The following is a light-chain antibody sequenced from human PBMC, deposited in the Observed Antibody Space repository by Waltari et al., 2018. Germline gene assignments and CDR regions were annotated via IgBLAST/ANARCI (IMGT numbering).Light chain of an antibody. CDR1: RSISSW. CDR2: KAS. Sequence: DIQMTQSPSTLSASVGDRVPITCRASRSISSWLAWYQQKPGKAPSLLIYKASSLKSGVPSRFSGSGSGTEFTLTISSLQPDDFASYYCQQYYDSSTFGQGTKLELK. CDR3: QQYYDSST. J-gene: IGKJ1*01. V-gene: IGKV1-5*03.